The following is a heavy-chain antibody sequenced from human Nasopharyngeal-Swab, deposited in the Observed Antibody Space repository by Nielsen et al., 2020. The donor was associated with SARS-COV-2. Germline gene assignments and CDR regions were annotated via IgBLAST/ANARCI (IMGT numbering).Heavy chain of an antibody. CDR3: ARVFGWELLRDGFDY. Sequence: GGSLRLSCAASGFTFSSYWMSWVRQAPGKGLEWVANIKQDGSEKYYVDSVKGRFTISRDNAKNSLYLQMNGLRAEDTAVYYCARVFGWELLRDGFDYWGQGTLVTVSS. CDR1: GFTFSSYW. CDR2: IKQDGSEK. D-gene: IGHD1-26*01. J-gene: IGHJ4*02. V-gene: IGHV3-7*01.